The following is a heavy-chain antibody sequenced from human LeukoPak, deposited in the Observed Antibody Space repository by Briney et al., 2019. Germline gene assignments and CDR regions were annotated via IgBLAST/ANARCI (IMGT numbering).Heavy chain of an antibody. V-gene: IGHV1-8*03. CDR1: GYTFTSYD. CDR2: MNPNSGNT. CDR3: ASATLGYSSYHFDY. Sequence: ASVKVSCKASGYTFTSYDINWVRRATGQGLEWMGWMNPNSGNTGYAQKFQGRVTITRNTSISTAYMELSSLRSEDTAVYYCASATLGYSSYHFDYWGQGTLVTVSS. J-gene: IGHJ4*02. D-gene: IGHD5-18*01.